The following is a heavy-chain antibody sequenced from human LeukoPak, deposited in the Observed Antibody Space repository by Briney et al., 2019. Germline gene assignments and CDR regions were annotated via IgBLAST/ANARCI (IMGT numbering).Heavy chain of an antibody. Sequence: GGSLRLSCAASGFPVSSNYMSWVRRAPGKGLEWVSVIYSGGSTYYADSVKGRFTISRDNSKNTLYLQMNSLRAEDTAVYYCARWGYYGSGSYSRPSRFFDYWGQGTLVTVSS. V-gene: IGHV3-66*01. J-gene: IGHJ4*02. CDR3: ARWGYYGSGSYSRPSRFFDY. CDR2: IYSGGST. D-gene: IGHD3-10*01. CDR1: GFPVSSNY.